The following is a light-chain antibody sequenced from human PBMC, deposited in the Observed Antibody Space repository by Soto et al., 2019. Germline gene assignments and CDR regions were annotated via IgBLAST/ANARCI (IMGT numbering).Light chain of an antibody. CDR2: DAS. J-gene: IGKJ1*01. Sequence: GDRVTISCRASQSISSWLAWYQQKPGKAPNLLIYDASSLQSGVPSRFSGIGSGTEFTLTTSSLQPDDFATYYCQQYSSHWTFGQGTKVDIK. V-gene: IGKV1-5*01. CDR1: QSISSW. CDR3: QQYSSHWT.